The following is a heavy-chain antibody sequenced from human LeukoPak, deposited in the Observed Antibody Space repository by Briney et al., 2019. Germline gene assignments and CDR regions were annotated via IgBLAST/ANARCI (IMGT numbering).Heavy chain of an antibody. CDR2: INHSGST. CDR3: ARRIVGATTFDY. Sequence: SETLSLTCAVYGGSFTGYYWSWIRQPPGKGLEWIGEINHSGSTNYNPSLKSRVTISVDTSKNQFSLKLSSVTAADTAVYYCARRIVGATTFDYWGQGTLVTVSS. J-gene: IGHJ4*02. D-gene: IGHD1-26*01. V-gene: IGHV4-34*01. CDR1: GGSFTGYY.